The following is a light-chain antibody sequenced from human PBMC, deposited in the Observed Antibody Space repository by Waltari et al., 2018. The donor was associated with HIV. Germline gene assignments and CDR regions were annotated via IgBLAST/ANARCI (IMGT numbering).Light chain of an antibody. CDR2: EVT. Sequence: QSALTQPPSASGSPGQSVTLSCTGSNSDIGSYDYVSWYQLHPGKAPKLVISEVTKRPSGVSDRFSGSKSANTAFLTVSGLQAEDEADYYCSSFADRDGSYVLFGGGTRLTVL. CDR1: NSDIGSYDY. J-gene: IGLJ2*01. V-gene: IGLV2-8*01. CDR3: SSFADRDGSYVL.